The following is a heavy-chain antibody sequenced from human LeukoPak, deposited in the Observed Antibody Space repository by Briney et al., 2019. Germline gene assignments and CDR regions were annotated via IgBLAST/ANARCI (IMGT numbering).Heavy chain of an antibody. D-gene: IGHD5-18*01. Sequence: SETLSLTCTVSGGSISSSNYYWGWIRQPPGKGLEWIGSIFYSGSTNYNPSLKSRVTISVDTSKNQFSLKLSSVTAADTAVYYCARHGGCSYGTAHYPVGYYYYYYMDVWGKGTTVTVSS. CDR3: ARHGGCSYGTAHYPVGYYYYYYMDV. CDR1: GGSISSSNYY. V-gene: IGHV4-39*07. J-gene: IGHJ6*03. CDR2: IFYSGST.